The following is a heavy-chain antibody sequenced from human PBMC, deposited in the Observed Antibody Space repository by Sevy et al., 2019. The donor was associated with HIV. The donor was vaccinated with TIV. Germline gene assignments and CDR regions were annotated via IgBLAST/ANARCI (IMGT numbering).Heavy chain of an antibody. CDR1: GGSISSYY. V-gene: IGHV4-59*01. D-gene: IGHD1-26*01. Sequence: SEILSLTCTVSGGSISSYYWSWIRQPPGKGLEWIGYIYYSGSTNYNPSLKSRVTISVDTSKNQSSLKLSSVTTADTAVYYCAILVGATGQVDYWGQGTLVTVSS. J-gene: IGHJ4*02. CDR2: IYYSGST. CDR3: AILVGATGQVDY.